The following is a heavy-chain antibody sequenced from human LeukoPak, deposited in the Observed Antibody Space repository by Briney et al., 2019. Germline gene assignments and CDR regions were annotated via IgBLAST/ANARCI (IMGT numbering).Heavy chain of an antibody. V-gene: IGHV4-4*07. D-gene: IGHD6-13*01. Sequence: SETLSLTCTVSGGSISSYYWSWIRQPAGKGLEWIGRIYTSGSTNYNPSLKSRVTMSVDTSKNQFSLKLSSVTAADTAVYYCARDIAAAGTYYYYYYMDVWGKGTTVTVSS. CDR1: GGSISSYY. J-gene: IGHJ6*03. CDR2: IYTSGST. CDR3: ARDIAAAGTYYYYYYMDV.